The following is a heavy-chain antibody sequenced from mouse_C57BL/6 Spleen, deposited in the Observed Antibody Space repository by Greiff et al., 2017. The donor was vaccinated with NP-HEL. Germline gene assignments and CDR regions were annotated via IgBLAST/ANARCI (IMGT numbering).Heavy chain of an antibody. V-gene: IGHV5-17*01. CDR2: ISSGSSTI. CDR1: GFTFSDYG. CDR3: AREEDYAMDY. Sequence: DVQLQESGGGLVKPGGSLKLSCAASGFTFSDYGMHWVRQAPEKGLEWVAYISSGSSTIYYADTVKGRFTISRDNAKNTLFLKMTSLRSEDTARYYCAREEDYAMDYWGQGTSVTVSS. J-gene: IGHJ4*01.